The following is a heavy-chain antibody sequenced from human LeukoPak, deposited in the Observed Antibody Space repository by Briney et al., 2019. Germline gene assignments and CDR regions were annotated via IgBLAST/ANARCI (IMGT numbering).Heavy chain of an antibody. CDR1: GGSISSSNW. V-gene: IGHV4-4*02. CDR2: IYHSGST. D-gene: IGHD4-17*01. CDR3: ARGHAVTTLDY. J-gene: IGHJ4*02. Sequence: PSETLSLTCAVSGGSISSSNWWSWVRQPPGKGLEWIGEIYHSGSTNYNPSLKSRVTISVDTSKNQFSLKLSSVTAADTAVYYCARGHAVTTLDYWGQGTLVTVSS.